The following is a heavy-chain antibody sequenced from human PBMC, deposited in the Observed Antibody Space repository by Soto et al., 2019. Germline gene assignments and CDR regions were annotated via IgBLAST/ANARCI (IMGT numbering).Heavy chain of an antibody. CDR1: GYTFTGYY. V-gene: IGHV1-2*02. Sequence: ASVEVSCKTSGYTFTGYYMHWVRQAPGQGLEWMGWINPNSGGTNYAQKFQGRVTMTRDTSISTAYMELSRLRSDDTAVYYCARIKYYYESSGYYLSYWGQGTLVTVS. CDR2: INPNSGGT. J-gene: IGHJ4*01. D-gene: IGHD3-22*01. CDR3: ARIKYYYESSGYYLSY.